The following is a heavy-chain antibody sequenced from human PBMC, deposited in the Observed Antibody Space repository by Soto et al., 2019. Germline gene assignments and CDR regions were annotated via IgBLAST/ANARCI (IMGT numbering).Heavy chain of an antibody. CDR3: AREPDCSGGSCYYYYYGMDV. D-gene: IGHD2-15*01. Sequence: PGGSLRLSCAASGFTFSDYYMSWIRQAPGKGLEWVSYISSSGSTIYYADSVKGRFTISRGNAKNSLYLQMNSLRAEDTAVYYCAREPDCSGGSCYYYYYGMDVWGQGTTVTVSS. J-gene: IGHJ6*02. V-gene: IGHV3-11*01. CDR1: GFTFSDYY. CDR2: ISSSGSTI.